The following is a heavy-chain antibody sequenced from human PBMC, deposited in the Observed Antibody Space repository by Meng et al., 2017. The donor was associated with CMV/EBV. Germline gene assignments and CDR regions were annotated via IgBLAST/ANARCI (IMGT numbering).Heavy chain of an antibody. CDR3: ARERIDIVVVQAAPGYYGMDV. D-gene: IGHD2-2*01. CDR2: IIPILGIA. Sequence: SVKVSCKASGGTFSSYVISWVRQAPGQGLEWMGGIIPILGIANYAQKFQGRVTITADKSTSTAYMELSSLRSEDTAVYYCARERIDIVVVQAAPGYYGMDVWGQGTTVTVSS. CDR1: GGTFSSYV. J-gene: IGHJ6*02. V-gene: IGHV1-69*10.